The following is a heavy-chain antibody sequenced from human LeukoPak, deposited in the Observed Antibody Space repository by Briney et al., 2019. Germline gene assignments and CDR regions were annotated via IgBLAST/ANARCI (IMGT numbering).Heavy chain of an antibody. D-gene: IGHD4-23*01. CDR2: ISHSGNS. V-gene: IGHV4-34*01. Sequence: PSETLSLTCAVYGGPFRGFFWSWIRQAPRKGLEWMGEISHSGNSNYNPSLKSRITLSVNTSKGQVSLRLNSVTAADRAVYYCARGIFYGGRNQYIWFDLWGQGTLVTVSS. CDR1: GGPFRGFF. J-gene: IGHJ5*02. CDR3: ARGIFYGGRNQYIWFDL.